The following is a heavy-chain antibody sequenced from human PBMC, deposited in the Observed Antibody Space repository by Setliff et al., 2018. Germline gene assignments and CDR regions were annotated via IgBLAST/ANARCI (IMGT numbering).Heavy chain of an antibody. D-gene: IGHD1-1*01. V-gene: IGHV4-39*01. CDR1: GASLSSGTYY. CDR3: ARTGTYRYFDY. Sequence: KLSETLSLTCTVSGASLSSGTYYWGWIRQPPGKGLEWIGRIYYRGDTYYNASLKGRLTISVDTAQNQFSLRLTSVTAADTAVYYCARTGTYRYFDYWGQGALVTVSS. CDR2: IYYRGDT. J-gene: IGHJ4*02.